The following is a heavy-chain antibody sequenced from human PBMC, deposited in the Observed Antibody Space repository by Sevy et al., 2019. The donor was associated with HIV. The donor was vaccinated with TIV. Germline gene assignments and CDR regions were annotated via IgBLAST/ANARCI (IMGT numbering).Heavy chain of an antibody. Sequence: GGSLRLSCVASGFTFNRCAIHWVRQAPGKGLEWVAVISSDGAYKYYADSVKDRFTISRDNSKNTLYLQMNSLRPDDGAVYYCAKDFHDGDWSYFGMDVWGQGTTVTVSS. J-gene: IGHJ6*02. CDR2: ISSDGAYK. V-gene: IGHV3-30*04. CDR3: AKDFHDGDWSYFGMDV. CDR1: GFTFNRCA. D-gene: IGHD3-9*01.